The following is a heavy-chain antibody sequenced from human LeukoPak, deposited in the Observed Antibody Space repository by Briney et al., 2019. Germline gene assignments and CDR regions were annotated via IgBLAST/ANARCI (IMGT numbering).Heavy chain of an antibody. CDR3: ARGSTNWFDP. D-gene: IGHD2-2*01. J-gene: IGHJ5*02. CDR1: GGSFSGYY. V-gene: IGHV4-34*01. CDR2: INHSGST. Sequence: PSETLSLTCAVYGGSFSGYYWSWIRQPPGKGLEWIGEINHSGSTNYNPSLKSRVTISVDTSKNQFSLKLSSVTAADTAVYYCARGSTNWFDPWGQGTLVTVSS.